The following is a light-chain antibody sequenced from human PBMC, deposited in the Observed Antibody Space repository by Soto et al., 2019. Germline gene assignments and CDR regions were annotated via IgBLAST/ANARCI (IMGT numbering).Light chain of an antibody. V-gene: IGLV2-8*01. J-gene: IGLJ1*01. Sequence: QSVLTQPPSASGSPGQSVTISCTGTSSDVGAYNYVSWHQQLPGKAPKLIIYEVSKRPSGVPDRFSGSKSGNTASLTVSGLQAEDEADYYCTSYAGTYSFFYVFGTGTKVTV. CDR2: EVS. CDR3: TSYAGTYSFFYV. CDR1: SSDVGAYNY.